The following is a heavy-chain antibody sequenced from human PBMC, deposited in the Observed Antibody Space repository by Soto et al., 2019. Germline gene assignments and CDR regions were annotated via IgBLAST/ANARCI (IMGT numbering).Heavy chain of an antibody. Sequence: QVQLVESGGGVVQPGMSLRLSCAASGFTFDDYGIHWLRQTPGKGLEWVTTISYDGSDKSYTDSVKGRFTISRDNSRNTVFLQMNSLSADDLAVYYCVRDPGGYRKEYFPFGGQGALVAVSS. J-gene: IGHJ1*01. D-gene: IGHD5-18*01. CDR3: VRDPGGYRKEYFPF. CDR1: GFTFDDYG. V-gene: IGHV3-30*03. CDR2: ISYDGSDK.